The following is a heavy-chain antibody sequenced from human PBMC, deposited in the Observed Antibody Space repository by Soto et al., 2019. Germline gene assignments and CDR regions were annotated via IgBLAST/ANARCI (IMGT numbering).Heavy chain of an antibody. CDR2: VYYSGST. J-gene: IGHJ4*02. CDR3: ARQEGTYYDASVSYTVNY. CDR1: GGSISSSRYY. Sequence: QLQLQESGPGLVKPSETLSLTCTVSGGSISSSRYYWGWIRQPPGKGLEWIGSVYYSGSTYYNPSLKSRVTITVDTSKNKFSLKLSSVTAADTAVYYCARQEGTYYDASVSYTVNYWGQGNLVTVSS. V-gene: IGHV4-39*01. D-gene: IGHD3-10*01.